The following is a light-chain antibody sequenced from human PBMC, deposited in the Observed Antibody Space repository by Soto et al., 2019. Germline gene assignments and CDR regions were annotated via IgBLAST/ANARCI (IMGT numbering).Light chain of an antibody. CDR1: ISDVGGYNH. V-gene: IGLV2-14*01. CDR3: RSYASTSSYV. J-gene: IGLJ1*01. CDR2: EVR. Sequence: TQPASVSGSPGQSITISCTGTISDVGGYNHVSWYQQHPGKAPKLMIYEVRNRPSGVSDRFSASKSGNTASLTISGLQAEDEADYYCRSYASTSSYVFGTGTKVTVL.